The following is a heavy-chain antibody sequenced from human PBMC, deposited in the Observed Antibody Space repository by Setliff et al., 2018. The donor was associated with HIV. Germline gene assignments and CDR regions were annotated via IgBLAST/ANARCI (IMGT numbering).Heavy chain of an antibody. V-gene: IGHV1-69*02. J-gene: IGHJ4*02. D-gene: IGHD3-22*01. CDR2: IIPILGIA. CDR3: AKGSYSSGRYDNYLDY. CDR1: GGTFSSYT. Sequence: SVKVSCKASGGTFSSYTISWVRQAPGQGLEWMGRIIPILGIANYAQKFQGRVTITADKSTSTAYMELSSLRSEDTAVYYCAKGSYSSGRYDNYLDYWGQGALVTVSS.